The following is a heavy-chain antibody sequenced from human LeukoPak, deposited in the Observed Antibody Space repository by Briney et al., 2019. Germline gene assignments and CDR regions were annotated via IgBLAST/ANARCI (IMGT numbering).Heavy chain of an antibody. J-gene: IGHJ4*02. CDR1: GGSISSSSYY. CDR3: ARGLDTAMAHGAFDY. V-gene: IGHV4-39*07. CDR2: IYYSGST. Sequence: SETLSLTCTVSGGSISSSSYYWGWIRQPPEKGLEWIGSIYYSGSTYYNPSLKSRVTISVDTSKNQFSLKLSSVAAADTAVYYCARGLDTAMAHGAFDYWGQGTLVTVSS. D-gene: IGHD5-18*01.